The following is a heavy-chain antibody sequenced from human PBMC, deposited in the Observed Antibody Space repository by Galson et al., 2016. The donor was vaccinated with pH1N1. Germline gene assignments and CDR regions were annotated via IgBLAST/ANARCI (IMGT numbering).Heavy chain of an antibody. V-gene: IGHV5-51*03. Sequence: QSGAEVTKPGESLKISCKASGYSFTSQWIAWVRQVPGKGLEWVGVVNPGGSTIRYSPPFQGQVTISSDKSINTAYLQWVSLKASDTATYYCARQYDFGDYRGNAFDIWGLGTMVIVSS. CDR2: VNPGGSTI. CDR3: ARQYDFGDYRGNAFDI. CDR1: GYSFTSQW. J-gene: IGHJ3*02. D-gene: IGHD4-17*01.